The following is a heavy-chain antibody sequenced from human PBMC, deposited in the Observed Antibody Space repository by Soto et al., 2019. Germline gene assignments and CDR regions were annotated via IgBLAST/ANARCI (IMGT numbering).Heavy chain of an antibody. V-gene: IGHV4-31*11. D-gene: IGHD3-3*01. CDR2: IYYSGST. CDR1: GGSIRSGGYY. J-gene: IGHJ5*02. CDR3: ARGRRSGFVNWFDP. Sequence: SETMALTCAVSGGSIRSGGYYWSWISQHPGKGLEWIGYIYYSGSTYYNPSLKSRVTISVDTSKNQFSLKLSSVTAADTAVYYCARGRRSGFVNWFDPWGQGTLVTVSS.